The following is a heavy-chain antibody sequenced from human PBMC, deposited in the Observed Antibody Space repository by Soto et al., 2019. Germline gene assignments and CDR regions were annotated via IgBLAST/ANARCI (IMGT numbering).Heavy chain of an antibody. J-gene: IGHJ5*02. CDR1: GRSISSGDYY. CDR3: ARDPQAPVDIIPGAREGWFAP. Sequence: PPDTLSLTCTLSGRSISSGDYYWSWIRQPPGKGLEWIGHIYYSGSTYYNPRLKSRGTITVDTSKNPFALKVSSVTSPATAVGSCARDPQAPVDIIPGAREGWFAPGGQVAQGTVTS. D-gene: IGHD3-3*01. V-gene: IGHV4-30-4*02. CDR2: IYYSGST.